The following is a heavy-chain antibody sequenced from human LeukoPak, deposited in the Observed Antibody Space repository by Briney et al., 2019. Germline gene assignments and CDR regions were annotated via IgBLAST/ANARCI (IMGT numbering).Heavy chain of an antibody. Sequence: SETLSLTCTVSGDSISSYYWSWIRQPAGKGLEWIGRIYTTGSTNYNPSLKSRVTMSVDTSKNQFSLKLNSVTAADTAVYYCAALTAEYFHHWGQGTLVTVSS. CDR3: AALTAEYFHH. CDR2: IYTTGST. J-gene: IGHJ1*01. CDR1: GDSISSYY. V-gene: IGHV4-4*07.